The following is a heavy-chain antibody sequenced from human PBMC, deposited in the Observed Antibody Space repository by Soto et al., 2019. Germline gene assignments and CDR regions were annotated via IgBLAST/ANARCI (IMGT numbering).Heavy chain of an antibody. D-gene: IGHD4-4*01. CDR1: GGSISSSSYY. V-gene: IGHV4-39*01. J-gene: IGHJ4*02. CDR3: AMTTVTNRDPAHFDC. Sequence: KTSETLSLTCTVSGGSISSSSYYWGWIRQPPGKGLEWIGSIYYSGSTYYNPSLKSRVTISVDTSKNQFSLKLSSVTAADTAVYYCAMTTVTNRDPAHFDCWGQGTLVTVSS. CDR2: IYYSGST.